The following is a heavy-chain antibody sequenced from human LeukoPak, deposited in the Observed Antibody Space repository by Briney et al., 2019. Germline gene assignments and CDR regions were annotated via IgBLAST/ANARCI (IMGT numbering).Heavy chain of an antibody. D-gene: IGHD4-17*01. CDR1: GGSISSYY. V-gene: IGHV4-4*07. CDR2: IYISGST. Sequence: SETLSLTCTVSGGSISSYYWSWIRQPAGKGLEWIGRIYISGSTNYNPSLKSRVTISVDTSKNQFSLKLSSVTAADTAVYYCASTTSDYGVDYWGQGTLVTVSS. J-gene: IGHJ4*02. CDR3: ASTTSDYGVDY.